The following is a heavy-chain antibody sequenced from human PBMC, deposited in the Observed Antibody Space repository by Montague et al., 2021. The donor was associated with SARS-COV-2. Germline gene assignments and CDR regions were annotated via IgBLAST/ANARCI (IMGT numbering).Heavy chain of an antibody. V-gene: IGHV4-34*01. J-gene: IGHJ6*02. D-gene: IGHD3-10*01. CDR3: ARAGSGSYSFYYYYGMDV. CDR1: GGSFSGYY. CDR2: INHSGST. Sequence: SETLSLTCAVYGGSFSGYYWSWIRQTPGKGLEWIGEINHSGSTNYNPSLKSRVTISVDTSKNQFSLKLSSVTAADTAVYYCARAGSGSYSFYYYYGMDVWGQGTTVTVSS.